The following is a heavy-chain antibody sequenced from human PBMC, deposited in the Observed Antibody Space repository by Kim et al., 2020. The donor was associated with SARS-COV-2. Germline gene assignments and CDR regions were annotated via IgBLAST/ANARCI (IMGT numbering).Heavy chain of an antibody. CDR2: IYTSGST. D-gene: IGHD1-26*01. V-gene: IGHV4-61*02. Sequence: SETLSLTCTVSGGSISSGSYYWSWIRQPAGKGLEWIGRIYTSGSTNYNPSLKSRVTISVDTSKNQFSLKLSSVTAADTAVYYCASAPLVGATRRDYYYYGMDVWGQGTTVTVSS. CDR1: GGSISSGSYY. J-gene: IGHJ6*02. CDR3: ASAPLVGATRRDYYYYGMDV.